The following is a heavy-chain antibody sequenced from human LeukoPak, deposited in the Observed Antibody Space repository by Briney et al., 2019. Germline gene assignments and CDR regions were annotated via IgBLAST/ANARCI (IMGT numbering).Heavy chain of an antibody. CDR2: ISYDGSNK. CDR1: GFTFSSYA. J-gene: IGHJ4*02. CDR3: ARDQGDIVVVTAMALDY. V-gene: IGHV3-30-3*01. D-gene: IGHD2-21*02. Sequence: GGSLRLSCAASGFTFSSYAMHSVRQATGNELQRVAVISYDGSNKYYADSVKGRLTISRDKSKNTLYLQMNSLRAEDTAVYYCARDQGDIVVVTAMALDYWGQGTLVTVSS.